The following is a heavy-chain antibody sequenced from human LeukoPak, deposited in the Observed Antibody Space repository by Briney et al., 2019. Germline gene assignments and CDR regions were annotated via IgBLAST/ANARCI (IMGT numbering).Heavy chain of an antibody. CDR1: GYTFTGYY. V-gene: IGHV1-69*13. D-gene: IGHD1-1*01. J-gene: IGHJ4*02. CDR2: IIPIFGTA. CDR3: ARADTGADY. Sequence: SVKVSCKASGYTFTGYYMHWVRQAPGQGLEWMGGIIPIFGTANYAQKFQGRVTITADESTSTAYMELSSLRSEDTAVYYCARADTGADYWGQGTLVTVSS.